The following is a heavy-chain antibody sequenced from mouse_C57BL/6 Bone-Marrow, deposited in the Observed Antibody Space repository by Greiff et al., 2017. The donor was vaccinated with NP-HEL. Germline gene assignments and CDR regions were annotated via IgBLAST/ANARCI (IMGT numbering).Heavy chain of an antibody. CDR3: ARGEGDY. CDR2: IYPGGGYT. Sequence: VKLMESGAELVRPGTSVKMSCKASGYTFTNYWIGWAKQRPGHGLEWIGDIYPGGGYTNYNEKFKGKATLTADKSSSTAYMQFSSLTSEDSAIYYCARGEGDYWGQGTTLTVSS. CDR1: GYTFTNYW. V-gene: IGHV1-63*01. J-gene: IGHJ2*01.